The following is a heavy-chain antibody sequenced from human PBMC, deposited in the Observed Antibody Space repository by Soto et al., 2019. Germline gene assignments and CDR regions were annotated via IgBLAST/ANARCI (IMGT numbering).Heavy chain of an antibody. Sequence: LRLSCAASGFTFSNNYMSWIRQAPGKGLEWVSYISSSGSIIYYADSVKGRFTISRDNAKNSLYLQMNSLRAEDTAVYYCARDLGYYESDGYFDYWGQGALVTVSS. V-gene: IGHV3-11*01. J-gene: IGHJ4*02. CDR1: GFTFSNNY. CDR3: ARDLGYYESDGYFDY. D-gene: IGHD3-22*01. CDR2: ISSSGSII.